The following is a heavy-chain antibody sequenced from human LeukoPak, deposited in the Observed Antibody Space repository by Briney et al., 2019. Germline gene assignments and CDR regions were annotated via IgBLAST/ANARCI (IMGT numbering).Heavy chain of an antibody. J-gene: IGHJ4*02. CDR2: INPNSGGT. V-gene: IGHV1-2*02. CDR1: GYTFTGYY. D-gene: IGHD6-19*01. Sequence: ASVKVSCKASGYTFTGYYMHWVRQAPGQGLGWMGWINPNSGGTNYAQKLQGRVTMTTDTSTSTAYMELRSLRSDDTAVYYCARDQGWYSYYFDYWGQGTLVTVSS. CDR3: ARDQGWYSYYFDY.